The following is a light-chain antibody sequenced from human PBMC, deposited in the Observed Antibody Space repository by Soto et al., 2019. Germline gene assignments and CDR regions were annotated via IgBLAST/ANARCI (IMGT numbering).Light chain of an antibody. J-gene: IGLJ1*01. CDR3: SSFTCSTLDV. V-gene: IGLV2-14*01. Sequence: QSALTQPASVSGSPGQSITISCTGTSSDVGTYNYVSWYQQHPGKAPKLIIYDVSNRPSGVSNRFSGSKSGNVASLTISGLQADDEADYYCSSFTCSTLDVFGTGTKLTVL. CDR1: SSDVGTYNY. CDR2: DVS.